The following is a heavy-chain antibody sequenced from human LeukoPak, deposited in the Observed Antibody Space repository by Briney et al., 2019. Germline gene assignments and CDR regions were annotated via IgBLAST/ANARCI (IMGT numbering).Heavy chain of an antibody. Sequence: PSETLSLTCTVSGGSISTYYWNWIRQPAGKGLEWIGRIYTTGTTNYNPSLKGRLTMSVDTPKNQFSLKLSSVTAADTAVYYCARDSGNERLGVYFDYWGQGTLVTVSS. CDR3: ARDSGNERLGVYFDY. V-gene: IGHV4-4*07. CDR1: GGSISTYY. J-gene: IGHJ4*02. D-gene: IGHD7-27*01. CDR2: IYTTGTT.